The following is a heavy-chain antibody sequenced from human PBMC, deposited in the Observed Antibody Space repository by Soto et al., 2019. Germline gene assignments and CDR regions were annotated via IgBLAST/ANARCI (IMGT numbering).Heavy chain of an antibody. CDR3: AREVEGSYSPADF. Sequence: ASVKVSCKTSGYTFTDHGIDWVRQAPGQGLEWVGWVSSYNGNTNYAYNLKDRVIMTTDASTSTAYMELRGLRSDDTAVFYCAREVEGSYSPADFWGQGTPVTVSS. V-gene: IGHV1-18*01. J-gene: IGHJ4*02. CDR2: VSSYNGNT. D-gene: IGHD3-10*01. CDR1: GYTFTDHG.